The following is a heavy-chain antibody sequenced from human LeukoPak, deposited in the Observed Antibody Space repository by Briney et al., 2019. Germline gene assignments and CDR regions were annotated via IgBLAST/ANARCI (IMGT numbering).Heavy chain of an antibody. D-gene: IGHD3/OR15-3a*01. CDR3: VRDVGGMSFFEL. CDR1: GFVFSGYA. CDR2: IDHRGLNT. Sequence: GGSLRLSCAASGFVFSGYAMAWVRQNATKGLEWVSTIDHRGLNTHYSDSVQGRLTISRDNSRDTLYLQMESLSAEDTAVYFCVRDVGGMSFFELWGRGTLVIVSP. V-gene: IGHV3-23*01. J-gene: IGHJ4*02.